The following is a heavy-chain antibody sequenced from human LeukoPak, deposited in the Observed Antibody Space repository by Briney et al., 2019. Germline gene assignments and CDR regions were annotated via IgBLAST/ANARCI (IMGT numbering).Heavy chain of an antibody. V-gene: IGHV3-23*01. CDR2: ISGSGGST. J-gene: IGHJ4*02. D-gene: IGHD5-18*01. CDR3: AKMGYGPTLNFDY. Sequence: GRSLRLSCAASGFTFSSYAMSWVRQAPGKGLEWVSAISGSGGSTYYADSVKGRFTISRDNSKNTLYLQMNSLRAEDTAVYYCAKMGYGPTLNFDYWGQGTLVTVSS. CDR1: GFTFSSYA.